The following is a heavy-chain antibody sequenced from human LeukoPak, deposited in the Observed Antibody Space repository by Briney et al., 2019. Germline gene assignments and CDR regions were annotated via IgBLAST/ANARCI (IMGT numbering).Heavy chain of an antibody. CDR1: GFTFSKNT. V-gene: IGHV3-48*04. D-gene: IGHD1-1*01. CDR3: ARDAGGPDHPEAFDI. J-gene: IGHJ3*02. CDR2: ISNSGSTI. Sequence: PGGSLRLSCAASGFTFSKNTMIWVRQAPGKGLEWLSSISNSGSTIYYADSVKGRFTISRDNAKNSLYLQMISLRAEDTAVYYCARDAGGPDHPEAFDIWGQGTMVTVSS.